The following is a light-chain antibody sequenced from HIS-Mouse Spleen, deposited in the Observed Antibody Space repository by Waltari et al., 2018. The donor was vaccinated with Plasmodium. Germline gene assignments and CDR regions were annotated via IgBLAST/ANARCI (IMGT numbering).Light chain of an antibody. CDR2: GAS. CDR3: QQYNNWPFT. Sequence: EIVMTQSPATLSVSPGERAPLSCRASHRVSSNLAWYQQKPGQAPRLLIYGASTRATGIPARFSGSGSGTEFTLTISSLQSEDFAVYYCQQYNNWPFTFGPGTKVDIK. J-gene: IGKJ3*01. V-gene: IGKV3-15*01. CDR1: HRVSSN.